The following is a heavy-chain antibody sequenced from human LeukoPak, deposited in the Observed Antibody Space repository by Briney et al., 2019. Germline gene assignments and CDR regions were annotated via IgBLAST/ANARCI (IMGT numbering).Heavy chain of an antibody. CDR3: TRGRGADGYNYFDY. V-gene: IGHV3-48*02. CDR1: GFTFSSYS. CDR2: IRSSSSII. D-gene: IGHD5-24*01. J-gene: IGHJ4*02. Sequence: GGSLRLSCVASGFTFSSYSMNWVRQAPGKGLEWVSYIRSSSSIIYYADSVKGRFTISRDNAKNSLYLQMNSLRDEDTAVYYCTRGRGADGYNYFDYWGQGTLVTVSS.